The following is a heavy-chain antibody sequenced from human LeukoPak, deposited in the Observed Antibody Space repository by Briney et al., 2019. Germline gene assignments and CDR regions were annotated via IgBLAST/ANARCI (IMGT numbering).Heavy chain of an antibody. J-gene: IGHJ6*02. CDR2: ISYDGSNK. CDR1: GFTFSSYG. D-gene: IGHD2-2*01. V-gene: IGHV3-30*18. Sequence: GRSLRLSCAASGFTFSSYGMHWVRQAPGKGLEWVAVISYDGSNKYYADSVKGRFTISRDNSKNTLYLQMNSLRAEDTAVYYCVKRGEYCSSTSCYEGMDVWGQGTTVTVSS. CDR3: VKRGEYCSSTSCYEGMDV.